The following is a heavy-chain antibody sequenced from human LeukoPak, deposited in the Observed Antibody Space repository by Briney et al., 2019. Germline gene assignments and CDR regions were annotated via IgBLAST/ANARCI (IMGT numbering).Heavy chain of an antibody. CDR1: GFPFSSYG. J-gene: IGHJ4*02. D-gene: IGHD3-22*01. V-gene: IGHV3-30*02. CDR2: IRYDGSNK. CDR3: AKGLESSGHYYGFDY. Sequence: GGSLRLSCAASGFPFSSYGMHCVRQAPGKGLEWVAFIRYDGSNKYYADSVKGRFTISRDNPKNTLYLQMNSLRAEDTAVYYCAKGLESSGHYYGFDYWGQGTLVTVSS.